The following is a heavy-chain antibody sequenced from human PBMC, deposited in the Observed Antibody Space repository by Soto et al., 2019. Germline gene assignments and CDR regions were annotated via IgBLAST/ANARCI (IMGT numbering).Heavy chain of an antibody. Sequence: QVLLQESGPGLMKPSQTLSLTCTVSGLTISSSSYYWSWIRQHPGKGLAWVGNIYYNGSTYYSPSLKSRVTLWVATSKNQSSLRLASVTAADTAVYYCARYRISGSWSKFDYWGQGTLVTVSS. CDR1: GLTISSSSYY. CDR2: IYYNGST. CDR3: ARYRISGSWSKFDY. D-gene: IGHD6-13*01. V-gene: IGHV4-31*03. J-gene: IGHJ4*02.